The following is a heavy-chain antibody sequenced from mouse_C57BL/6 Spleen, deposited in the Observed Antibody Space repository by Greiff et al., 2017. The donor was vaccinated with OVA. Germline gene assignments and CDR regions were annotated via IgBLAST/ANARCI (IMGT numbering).Heavy chain of an antibody. D-gene: IGHD1-1*01. V-gene: IGHV5-4*01. CDR1: GFTFSSYA. J-gene: IGHJ1*03. Sequence: EVTLVESGGGLVKPGGSLKLSCAASGFTFSSYAMSWVRQTPEKRLEWVATISDGGSYTYYPDNVKGRFTISRDNAKNNLYLQMSHLKSEDTAMYYCARENTTGLGYFDVWGTGTTVTVSS. CDR3: ARENTTGLGYFDV. CDR2: ISDGGSYT.